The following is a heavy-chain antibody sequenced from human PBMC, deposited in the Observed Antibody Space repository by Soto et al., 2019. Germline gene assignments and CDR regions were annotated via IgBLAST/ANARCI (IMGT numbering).Heavy chain of an antibody. J-gene: IGHJ4*02. CDR1: GYTFGSYG. CDR2: ISVYNGDT. CDR3: ARGGFGAVKPFDWLPHFDY. Sequence: QVQLMQSGTEVKKPGASVKVSCEASGYTFGSYGISWVRQAPGQGLVWMGWISVYNGDTNYAQKFQGRVTMTAVTPTDTAYMELRNLRSGDTAVYYCARGGFGAVKPFDWLPHFDYWGQGTLVTVSS. D-gene: IGHD3-9*01. V-gene: IGHV1-18*01.